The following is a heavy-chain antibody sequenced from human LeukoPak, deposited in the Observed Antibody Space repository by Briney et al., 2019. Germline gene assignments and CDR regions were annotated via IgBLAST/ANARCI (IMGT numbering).Heavy chain of an antibody. CDR3: ATSSDAPANM. CDR1: GFSFSDYW. V-gene: IGHV3-7*01. J-gene: IGHJ4*02. Sequence: GGSLRLSCAASGFSFSDYWMTWVRQAPGKGLEWVANIKPDGSEKYYVDSVKGRFTISRDNAKNSLYLQMNSLRAEDTGVYYCATSSDAPANMWGQGTLVTVSS. CDR2: IKPDGSEK. D-gene: IGHD2-2*01.